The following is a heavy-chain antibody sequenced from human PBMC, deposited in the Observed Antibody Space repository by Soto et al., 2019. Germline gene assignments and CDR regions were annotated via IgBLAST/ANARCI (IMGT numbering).Heavy chain of an antibody. CDR3: AREGWSGGSRDAFDI. J-gene: IGHJ3*02. CDR2: ISYDGSNK. V-gene: IGHV3-30-3*01. CDR1: GFTFSSYA. D-gene: IGHD2-15*01. Sequence: QVQLVESGGGVVQPGRSLRLSCAASGFTFSSYAMHWVRQAPGKGLVWVAVISYDGSNKYYADSVKGRFTTSRDNSKNTLYLQMNSLRAEDTAVYYCAREGWSGGSRDAFDIWGQGTMVTVSS.